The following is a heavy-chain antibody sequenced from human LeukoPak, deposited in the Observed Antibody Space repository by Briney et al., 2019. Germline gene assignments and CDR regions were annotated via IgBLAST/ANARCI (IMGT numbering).Heavy chain of an antibody. CDR2: IIPIFGTA. Sequence: SVKVSCKASGGTFSSYAISWVRQAPGQGLEWMGGIIPIFGTANYAQKFQGRVTITADESTSTAYMELSSLRSEDTAVYYCARDHCSSTSCFVYWGQGTLVTVSS. CDR3: ARDHCSSTSCFVY. J-gene: IGHJ4*02. CDR1: GGTFSSYA. D-gene: IGHD2-2*01. V-gene: IGHV1-69*13.